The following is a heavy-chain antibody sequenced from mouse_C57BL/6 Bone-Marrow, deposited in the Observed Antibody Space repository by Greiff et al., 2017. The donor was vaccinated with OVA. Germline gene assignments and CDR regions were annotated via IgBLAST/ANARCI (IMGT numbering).Heavy chain of an antibody. D-gene: IGHD2-3*01. Sequence: EVMLVESGGGLVQPGGSMKLSCAASGFTFSDAWMDWVRQSPEKGLEWVAEIRNKANNHATYYAESVKGRFTISRDDSKSSVYLQMNSLRAEDTGIYYCTRPTGDGYYFDYWGQGTTLTVSS. CDR2: IRNKANNHAT. CDR1: GFTFSDAW. CDR3: TRPTGDGYYFDY. V-gene: IGHV6-6*01. J-gene: IGHJ2*01.